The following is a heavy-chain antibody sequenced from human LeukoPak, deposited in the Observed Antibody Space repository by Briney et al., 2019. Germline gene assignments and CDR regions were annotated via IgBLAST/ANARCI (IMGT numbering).Heavy chain of an antibody. D-gene: IGHD6-19*01. V-gene: IGHV4-34*01. CDR2: INHSGST. CDR3: ARQGVRYKYRSGWLTYNWFDP. J-gene: IGHJ5*02. CDR1: GGSFSGYY. Sequence: PSETLSLTCAVYGGSFSGYYWSWIRQPPGKGLEWIGEINHSGSTNYNPSLKSRVTISVDTSKNQFSLHLSSVTPDDTAVYYCARQGVRYKYRSGWLTYNWFDPWGQGTLVNVSS.